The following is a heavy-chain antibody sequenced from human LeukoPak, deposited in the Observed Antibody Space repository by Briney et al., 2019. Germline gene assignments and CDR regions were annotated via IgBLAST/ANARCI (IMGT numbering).Heavy chain of an antibody. Sequence: SQTLSLTCAVSGGSISSGGYSWSWIRQPPGKGLEWIGYIYHSGSTYYNPSLKSRVTISVDRSKNQFSLKLSSVTAADTAVYYCARDRNYDFWSGPGWFDPWGQGTLVTVSS. CDR1: GGSISSGGYS. CDR2: IYHSGST. D-gene: IGHD3-3*01. J-gene: IGHJ5*02. CDR3: ARDRNYDFWSGPGWFDP. V-gene: IGHV4-30-2*01.